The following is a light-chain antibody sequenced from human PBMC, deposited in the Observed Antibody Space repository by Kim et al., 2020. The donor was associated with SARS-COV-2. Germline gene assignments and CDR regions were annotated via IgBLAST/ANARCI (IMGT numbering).Light chain of an antibody. Sequence: AAVGDRVTITCRASQGISNYLAWYQQKPGKVPKLLIYGASTLQSGVPSRFSGSGSGTDFTLTISSLQPEDVATYYCQKYNYAPWTFGQGTKVDIK. CDR3: QKYNYAPWT. J-gene: IGKJ1*01. CDR2: GAS. CDR1: QGISNY. V-gene: IGKV1-27*01.